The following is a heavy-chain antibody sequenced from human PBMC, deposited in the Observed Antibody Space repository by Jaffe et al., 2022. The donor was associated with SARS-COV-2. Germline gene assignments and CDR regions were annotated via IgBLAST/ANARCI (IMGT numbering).Heavy chain of an antibody. V-gene: IGHV3-30*18. D-gene: IGHD3-10*01. CDR1: GFTFSSYG. CDR3: AKGGSGGGRGDGYTEVVLDY. CDR2: ISYDGSNI. J-gene: IGHJ4*02. Sequence: QVQLVESGGGVVQPGRSQRLSCAASGFTFSSYGMHWVRQAPGKGLEWVAVISYDGSNIKYVDSVKGRFTISRDNSKNTLDLQMNSLRAEDTAVYYCAKGGSGGGRGDGYTEVVLDYWGQGTLVTVSS.